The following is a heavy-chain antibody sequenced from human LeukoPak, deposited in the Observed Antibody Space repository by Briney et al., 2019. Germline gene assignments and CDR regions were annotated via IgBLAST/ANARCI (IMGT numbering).Heavy chain of an antibody. CDR1: GDSISSSNYF. D-gene: IGHD6-25*01. CDR3: ARQLYSSATV. CDR2: VYESWNT. J-gene: IGHJ6*02. V-gene: IGHV4-39*01. Sequence: SETLSLTCTVSGDSISSSNYFWGWIRQPPGRGLEWVVNVYESWNTFYNPSLKSRITISADTSKNQFSLKLTFVTVADTAVYYCARQLYSSATVWGQGTTVIVSS.